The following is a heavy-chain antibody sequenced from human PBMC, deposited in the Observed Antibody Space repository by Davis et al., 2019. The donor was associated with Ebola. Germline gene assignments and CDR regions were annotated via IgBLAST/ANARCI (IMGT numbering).Heavy chain of an antibody. CDR2: ISFDGANQ. V-gene: IGHV3-30*18. J-gene: IGHJ3*02. CDR1: GFTFNAFG. Sequence: GGSLRLSCEASGFTFNAFGIHWVRQAPGRGLEWVAVISFDGANQYYEDSVKGRFTISRDNSKNTLYLQMNSLRAEDTAVYYCAKADKSGWLTYSAFDIWGQGTLVTVSS. CDR3: AKADKSGWLTYSAFDI. D-gene: IGHD6-19*01.